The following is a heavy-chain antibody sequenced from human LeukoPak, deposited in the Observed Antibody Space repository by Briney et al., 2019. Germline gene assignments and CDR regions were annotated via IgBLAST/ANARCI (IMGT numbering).Heavy chain of an antibody. CDR3: ARGDIVVVPADGYYFDY. D-gene: IGHD2-2*01. J-gene: IGHJ4*02. CDR1: GYTFTSYY. V-gene: IGHV1-46*01. CDR2: INPSGGST. Sequence: GASVKVSCKASGYTFTSYYMHWVRQAPGQGLEWMGIINPSGGSTSYAQKFQGRVTMTRDTSTSTVYIELSSLRSEDTAVYYCARGDIVVVPADGYYFDYWGQGTLVTVSS.